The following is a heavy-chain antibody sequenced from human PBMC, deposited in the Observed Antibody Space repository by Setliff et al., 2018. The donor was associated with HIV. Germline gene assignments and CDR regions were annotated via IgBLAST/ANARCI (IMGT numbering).Heavy chain of an antibody. D-gene: IGHD3-3*01. J-gene: IGHJ4*02. Sequence: SETLSLTCNVSGDSLNTYYWSWIRQSGGKGLEWIGRIYASGITTFNPSLKSRVRMSVDTSKNQFSLKLTSVTASDTAVYYCARGNNDLESFDYWGQGALVTVSS. CDR2: IYASGIT. V-gene: IGHV4-4*07. CDR1: GDSLNTYY. CDR3: ARGNNDLESFDY.